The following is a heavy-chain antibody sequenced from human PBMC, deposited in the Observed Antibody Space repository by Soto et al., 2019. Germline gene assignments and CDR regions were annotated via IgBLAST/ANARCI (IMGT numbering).Heavy chain of an antibody. CDR3: ARGGYSYSHYYGMDV. V-gene: IGHV1-18*04. Sequence: QVQLVQSGAEVKKPGASVKGSCKASGYTFTSYGISWVRQAPGQGLEWMGWISAYNGNTNYAQKHQGRVTMTTDTSTNTAYMELRSLRSDDTAVYYWARGGYSYSHYYGMDVWGQGTTVTVSS. J-gene: IGHJ6*02. D-gene: IGHD5-18*01. CDR1: GYTFTSYG. CDR2: ISAYNGNT.